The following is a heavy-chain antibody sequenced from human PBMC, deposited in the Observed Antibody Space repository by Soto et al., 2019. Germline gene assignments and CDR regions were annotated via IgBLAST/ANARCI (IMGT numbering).Heavy chain of an antibody. J-gene: IGHJ4*02. CDR2: ISYDGSNK. CDR1: GFTFSSYG. V-gene: IGHV3-30*18. Sequence: QVQLVESGGGVVQPGRSLRLSCAASGFTFSSYGMHWVRQAPGKGLEWVAVISYDGSNKYYADYVKGRFTISRDNSKNTLYLQMNSLRAEDTAVYYCAKGYDFWSGYSPFDYWGQGTLVTVSS. D-gene: IGHD3-3*01. CDR3: AKGYDFWSGYSPFDY.